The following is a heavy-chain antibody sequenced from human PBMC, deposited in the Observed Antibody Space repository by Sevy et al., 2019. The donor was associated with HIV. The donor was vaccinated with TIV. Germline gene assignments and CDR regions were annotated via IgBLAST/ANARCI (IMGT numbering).Heavy chain of an antibody. Sequence: ASVKVSCKFSGGTFTNYAINWVRQTPGQGLEWMGGIIPIFGTTNYAARFRGSVTITADEPTNTAYIHLSGLTSADTAVYYLATCRGPFEESTSSSWGENSSGMDVWGQGTAVTVSS. D-gene: IGHD6-6*01. V-gene: IGHV1-69*13. CDR2: IIPIFGTT. CDR1: GGTFTNYA. J-gene: IGHJ6*02. CDR3: ATCRGPFEESTSSSWGENSSGMDV.